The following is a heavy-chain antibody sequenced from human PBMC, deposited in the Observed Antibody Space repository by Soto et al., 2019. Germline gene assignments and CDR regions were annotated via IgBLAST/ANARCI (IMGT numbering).Heavy chain of an antibody. D-gene: IGHD6-13*01. V-gene: IGHV1-18*01. CDR1: GYTFTSYG. CDR2: ISAYNGNT. J-gene: IGHJ3*02. CDR3: ARSLWKQLDPDDAFDI. Sequence: QVQLVQSGAEVKKPGASVKVSCKASGYTFTSYGISWVRQAPGQGLEWMGWISAYNGNTNYAQKLQGRVTMTTDTSTSTANMEPRSLRSDDTAVYYCARSLWKQLDPDDAFDIWGQGTMVTVSS.